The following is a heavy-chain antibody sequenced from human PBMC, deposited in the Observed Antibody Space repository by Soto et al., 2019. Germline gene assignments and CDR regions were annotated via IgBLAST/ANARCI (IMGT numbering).Heavy chain of an antibody. CDR3: TKNNFPAATRTEDYYYYYGMDV. V-gene: IGHV3-30*18. J-gene: IGHJ6*02. D-gene: IGHD6-13*01. Sequence: QVQLVESGGGVVQPGKSLRLSCAVSGFTFRSYGMHWVRQAPGKGLEWVAVISSEGRNTYEAESVKGRFAISRDNARNTVYLQMNRLTLEDTAVYYCTKNNFPAATRTEDYYYYYGMDVWSQSTTIIVTS. CDR1: GFTFRSYG. CDR2: ISSEGRNT.